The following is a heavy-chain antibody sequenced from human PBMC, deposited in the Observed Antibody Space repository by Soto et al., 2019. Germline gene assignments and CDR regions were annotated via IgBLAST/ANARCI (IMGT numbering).Heavy chain of an antibody. Sequence: SETLSLTCTVSCGSISSYYWSWIRQPPGKGLEWIGYIYYSGSTNYNPSLKSRVTISVDTSKNQFSLKLSSVTAADTAVYYCARDLSSSGSNWFDPWGQGTLVTVSS. CDR1: CGSISSYY. V-gene: IGHV4-59*01. CDR3: ARDLSSSGSNWFDP. CDR2: IYYSGST. J-gene: IGHJ5*02. D-gene: IGHD6-19*01.